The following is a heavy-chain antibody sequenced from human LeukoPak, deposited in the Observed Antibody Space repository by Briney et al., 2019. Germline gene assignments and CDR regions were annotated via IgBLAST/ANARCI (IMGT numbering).Heavy chain of an antibody. V-gene: IGHV4-34*01. CDR3: ARVGLYCTNGVCYAGNLDY. CDR2: INHSGST. Sequence: SETLSLTCAVYGGSFSGYYWSWIRQPPGKGLEWIGEINHSGSTNYNPSLKSRATISVDTSKNQFSLKLSSVTAADTAVYYCARVGLYCTNGVCYAGNLDYWGQGTLVTVSS. D-gene: IGHD2-8*01. J-gene: IGHJ4*02. CDR1: GGSFSGYY.